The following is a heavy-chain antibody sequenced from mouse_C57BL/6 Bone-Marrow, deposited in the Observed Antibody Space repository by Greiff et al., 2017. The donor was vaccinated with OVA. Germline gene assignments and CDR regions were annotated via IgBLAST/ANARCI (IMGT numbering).Heavy chain of an antibody. Sequence: EVQLVESGGGLVKPGGSLKLSCAASGFTFSSYAMSWVRQTPEKRLEWVATISDGGSYTYYPDNVKGRFTISRDNAKNNLYLQMSHLKSEDTAMYYCARPPYYDYDVGDYAMDYWGQGTSVTVSS. J-gene: IGHJ4*01. CDR1: GFTFSSYA. D-gene: IGHD2-4*01. CDR2: ISDGGSYT. V-gene: IGHV5-4*01. CDR3: ARPPYYDYDVGDYAMDY.